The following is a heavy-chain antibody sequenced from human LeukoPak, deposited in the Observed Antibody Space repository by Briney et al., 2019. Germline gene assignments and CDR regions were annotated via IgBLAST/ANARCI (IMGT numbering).Heavy chain of an antibody. D-gene: IGHD3-22*01. J-gene: IGHJ4*02. CDR1: GFTFSSYW. V-gene: IGHV3-7*01. Sequence: GGSLRLSCAASGFTFSSYWMSWVRQAPGKGLEWVANIKQDGSEKYYVDFVKGRFTISRDNAKNSLYLQMNSLRAEDTAVYYCTRCLYYYDSSALGYWGQGTLVTVSS. CDR3: TRCLYYYDSSALGY. CDR2: IKQDGSEK.